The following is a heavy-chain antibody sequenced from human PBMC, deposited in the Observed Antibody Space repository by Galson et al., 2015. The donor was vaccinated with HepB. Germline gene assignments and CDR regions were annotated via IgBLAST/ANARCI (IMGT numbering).Heavy chain of an antibody. Sequence: SLRLSCAASGFTFSSHAMTWVRQAPGKGLEWVSVISGSGGTTYYADSVKGRFTISKDNSKNTLYLQMNSLRAEDTALYYCAGYCGSTSCYRGRFAFDIWGQGTMVTVSS. CDR1: GFTFSSHA. CDR3: AGYCGSTSCYRGRFAFDI. J-gene: IGHJ3*02. CDR2: ISGSGGTT. D-gene: IGHD2-2*02. V-gene: IGHV3-23*01.